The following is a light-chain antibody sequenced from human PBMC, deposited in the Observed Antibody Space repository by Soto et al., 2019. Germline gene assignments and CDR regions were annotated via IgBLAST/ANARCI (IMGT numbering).Light chain of an antibody. CDR3: QQRRNGPFI. J-gene: IGKJ3*01. Sequence: EIVLTQSPATLSLSPGERATLSCRASQSVSSYLAWYQQKPGQAPRLLIYDAPNRATGIPARFSGSGSGTNFTLTISSLEPEDFAFYYCQQRRNGPFIFAPGTRVDIK. CDR1: QSVSSY. CDR2: DAP. V-gene: IGKV3-11*01.